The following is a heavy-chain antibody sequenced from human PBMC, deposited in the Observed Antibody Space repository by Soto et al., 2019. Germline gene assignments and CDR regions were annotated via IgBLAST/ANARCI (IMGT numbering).Heavy chain of an antibody. D-gene: IGHD6-13*01. J-gene: IGHJ6*02. CDR2: ISYDGSNK. V-gene: IGHV3-30*18. CDR3: AKIYGYSSRYYYYGMDV. Sequence: GGSLRLSCAASGFTFSSYGMHWVRQAPGKGLEWVAVISYDGSNKYYADSVKGRFTISRDNSKNTLYLQMNSLRAEDTAVYYCAKIYGYSSRYYYYGMDVWGQGTTVTVSS. CDR1: GFTFSSYG.